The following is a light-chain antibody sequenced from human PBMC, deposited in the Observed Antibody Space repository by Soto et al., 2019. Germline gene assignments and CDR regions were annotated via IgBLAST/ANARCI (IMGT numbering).Light chain of an antibody. J-gene: IGKJ2*02. CDR3: QQFDSVPCT. Sequence: IQMTQSPSSLSASVGDRVTITCQASQDITTYLNWYQQKPGKAPKLLIYDASNLGTGVSSRFRGSGSGTHFTLTISSLQPEDIATYYCQQFDSVPCTFGQGTKLEIK. V-gene: IGKV1-33*01. CDR2: DAS. CDR1: QDITTY.